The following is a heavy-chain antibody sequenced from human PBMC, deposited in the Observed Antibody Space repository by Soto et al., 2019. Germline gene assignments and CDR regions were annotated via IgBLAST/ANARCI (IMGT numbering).Heavy chain of an antibody. J-gene: IGHJ4*02. V-gene: IGHV1-69*13. CDR3: ASSRRIAAAGRYYFDY. CDR2: IIPIFGTA. CDR1: GGTFSSYA. D-gene: IGHD6-13*01. Sequence: GASVKVSCKASGGTFSSYAISWVRQAPGQGLEWMGGIIPIFGTANYAQKFQGRVTITADESTSTAYMELSSLRSEDTAVYYCASSRRIAAAGRYYFDYWGQGTLVTVSS.